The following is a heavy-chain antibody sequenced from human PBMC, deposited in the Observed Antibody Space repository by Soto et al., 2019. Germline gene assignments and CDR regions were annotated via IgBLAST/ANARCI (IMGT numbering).Heavy chain of an antibody. J-gene: IGHJ3*02. CDR3: ARGDYRDTLGLFSDAFDI. Sequence: EVQLVESGGGLDQPGGSLRLSCAASGFTFSTYWMSWVRKAPGKGLEWVANINQDGRAAWYVDSVKGRFTISRDNAKKSLNLQMNSLRLEDTAVYYCARGDYRDTLGLFSDAFDIWGPGTMVSVSS. V-gene: IGHV3-7*04. CDR1: GFTFSTYW. CDR2: INQDGRAA. D-gene: IGHD3-22*01.